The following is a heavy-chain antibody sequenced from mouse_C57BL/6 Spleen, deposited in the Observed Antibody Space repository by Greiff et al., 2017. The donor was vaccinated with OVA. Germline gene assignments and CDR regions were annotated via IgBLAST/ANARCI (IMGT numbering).Heavy chain of an antibody. CDR1: GFNIKDYY. J-gene: IGHJ4*01. D-gene: IGHD1-1*01. CDR2: IDPEDGDT. CDR3: TSNTTVVDYYAMDY. Sequence: VQLQQSGAELVRPGASVKLSCTASGFNIKDYYMHWVKQRPEQGLEWIGRIDPEDGDTEYAPKFQGKATMTADTSSNTAYLQLSSLTSEDTAVYYCTSNTTVVDYYAMDYWGQGTSVTVSS. V-gene: IGHV14-1*01.